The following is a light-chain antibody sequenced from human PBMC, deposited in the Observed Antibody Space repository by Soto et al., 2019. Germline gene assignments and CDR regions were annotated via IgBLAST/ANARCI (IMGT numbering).Light chain of an antibody. J-gene: IGKJ1*01. V-gene: IGKV3-11*01. CDR3: HQRQSWPRT. CDR2: DAS. CDR1: QTIDNT. Sequence: EIVMTQSPATLSLSPGERATLSCRASQTIDNTLAWYQRKPGQAPRLLIYDASTRATGVPDRFSGSGSGTDFTLTISDVQPEDFALYYCHQRQSWPRTFGQGTKVDIK.